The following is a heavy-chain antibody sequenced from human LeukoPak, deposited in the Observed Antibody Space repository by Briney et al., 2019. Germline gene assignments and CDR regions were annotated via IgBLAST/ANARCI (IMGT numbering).Heavy chain of an antibody. CDR3: ASPSLTTTGFDY. D-gene: IGHD4/OR15-4a*01. J-gene: IGHJ4*02. Sequence: ASVKVSCKVSGYTLTELSMHWVRQAPGKGLEWMGGFDPEDGETIYAQKFQGRVTMTRDTSISTAYMELSRLRSDDTAVYYCASPSLTTTGFDYWGQGTLVTVSS. CDR2: FDPEDGET. V-gene: IGHV1-24*01. CDR1: GYTLTELS.